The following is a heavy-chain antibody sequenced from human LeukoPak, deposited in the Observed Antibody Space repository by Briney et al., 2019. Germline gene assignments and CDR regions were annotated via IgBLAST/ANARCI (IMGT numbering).Heavy chain of an antibody. Sequence: GGSLRLSCAASGFTFSSYWMSWVRQAPGKGLEWVANIKQDGSEKYYVDSVKGRFTISRDNVKNSLYLQMNSLRAEDTAVYYCARRRYSGSSQHFDYWGLGTLVTVSS. J-gene: IGHJ4*02. D-gene: IGHD1-26*01. CDR1: GFTFSSYW. CDR2: IKQDGSEK. CDR3: ARRRYSGSSQHFDY. V-gene: IGHV3-7*01.